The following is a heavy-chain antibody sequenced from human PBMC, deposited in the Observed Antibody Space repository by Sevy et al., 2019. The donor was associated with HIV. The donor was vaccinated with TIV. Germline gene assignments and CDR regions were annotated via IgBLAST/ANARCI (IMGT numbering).Heavy chain of an antibody. D-gene: IGHD2-8*01. J-gene: IGHJ4*02. CDR1: GFTFADHA. V-gene: IGHV3-30*04. CDR2: ISFDGRNK. CDR3: ARDHCTDGACFRSGYFDY. Sequence: GGSLRLSCAASGFTFADHAFHWVRQAPGKGLEWVALISFDGRNKRLAESVKGRFTISRDDSKNTVYLQMTSLRPEDTAVYYCARDHCTDGACFRSGYFDYWGQGTLVTVSS.